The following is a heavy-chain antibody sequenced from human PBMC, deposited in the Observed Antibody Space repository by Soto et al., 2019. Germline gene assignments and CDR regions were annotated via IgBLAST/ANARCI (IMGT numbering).Heavy chain of an antibody. J-gene: IGHJ4*02. CDR2: IYYSGST. Sequence: SETLSLTCTFSGGSVSSGSYYLSWIRQPPGKGLEWIGYIYYSGSTNYNPSLKSRVTISVDTSKNQFSLKLSSVTAADTAVYYCARGLSGHYYYDSSGYYYPVGFDYWGQGTLVTVSS. V-gene: IGHV4-61*01. CDR1: GGSVSSGSYY. CDR3: ARGLSGHYYYDSSGYYYPVGFDY. D-gene: IGHD3-22*01.